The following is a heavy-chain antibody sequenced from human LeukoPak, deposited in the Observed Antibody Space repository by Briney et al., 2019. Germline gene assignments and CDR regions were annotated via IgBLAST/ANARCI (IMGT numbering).Heavy chain of an antibody. J-gene: IGHJ4*02. V-gene: IGHV3-48*01. D-gene: IGHD7-27*01. CDR2: ISSSSSTI. CDR3: AREGDWGPFDY. Sequence: PGGSLRLSCAASGFTFSSYSMNWVRQAPGKGLEWVSYISSSSSTIYYADSAKGRFTISRDNAKNSLYLQMNSLRAEDTAVYYCAREGDWGPFDYWGQGTLVTVSS. CDR1: GFTFSSYS.